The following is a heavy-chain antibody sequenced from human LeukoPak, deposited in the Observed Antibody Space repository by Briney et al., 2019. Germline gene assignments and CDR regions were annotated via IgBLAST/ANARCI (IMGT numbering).Heavy chain of an antibody. J-gene: IGHJ3*02. CDR2: IIPILGIA. CDR3: ARRSSGWDAFDI. D-gene: IGHD6-19*01. V-gene: IGHV1-69*04. Sequence: VASVKVSCKASGGTFSSYAISWVRQAPGQGLEWMGRIIPILGIANYAQKFQGRVTITADKSTSTAYMELSSLRSEDTAVYYCARRSSGWDAFDIWGQGTMVTVSS. CDR1: GGTFSSYA.